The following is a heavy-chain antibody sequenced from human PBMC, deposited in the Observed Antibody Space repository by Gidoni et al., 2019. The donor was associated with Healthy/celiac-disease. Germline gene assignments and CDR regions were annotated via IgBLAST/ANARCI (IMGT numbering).Heavy chain of an antibody. V-gene: IGHV3-9*01. Sequence: EVQLVESGGGLVQPGRSLRLSCAASGFTFDDYAMHWVRQAPGKGLEWVSGISWNSGSIGYADSVKGRFTISRDNAKNSLYLQMNSLRAEDTALYYCAKESSPPLWFRELFQPDDAFDIWGQGTMVTVSS. CDR2: ISWNSGSI. CDR1: GFTFDDYA. J-gene: IGHJ3*02. CDR3: AKESSPPLWFRELFQPDDAFDI. D-gene: IGHD3-10*01.